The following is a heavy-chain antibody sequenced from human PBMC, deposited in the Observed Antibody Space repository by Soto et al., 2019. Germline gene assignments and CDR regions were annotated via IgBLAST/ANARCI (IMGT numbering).Heavy chain of an antibody. V-gene: IGHV3-7*01. Sequence: EVHVVESGGGLVQPGGSLRLSCAASGFTFSNYWMSWVRQAPGRGLEWVANINQDGSEKHYVDSVKGRFTISRDNANNSLYLQMNSVRAEDTAVYYCARDFHLVNSTSGYYYYYMDVWGKGTTVTVSS. J-gene: IGHJ6*03. CDR2: INQDGSEK. CDR3: ARDFHLVNSTSGYYYYYMDV. D-gene: IGHD2-2*01. CDR1: GFTFSNYW.